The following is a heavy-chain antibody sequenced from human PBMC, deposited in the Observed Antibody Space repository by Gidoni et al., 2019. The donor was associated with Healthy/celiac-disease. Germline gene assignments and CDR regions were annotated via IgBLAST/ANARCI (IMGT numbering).Heavy chain of an antibody. CDR3: ARGASSGSFDY. Sequence: VQLVQSGAEVKKPGSSVKVSGTASGGTFSSYTISWVRQAPGQGLEWMGRIIPILGIANYAQKFQGRVTITADKSTSTAYMELSSLRSEDTAVYYCARGASSGSFDYWGQGTLVTVSS. V-gene: IGHV1-69*02. D-gene: IGHD3-22*01. CDR1: GGTFSSYT. CDR2: IIPILGIA. J-gene: IGHJ4*02.